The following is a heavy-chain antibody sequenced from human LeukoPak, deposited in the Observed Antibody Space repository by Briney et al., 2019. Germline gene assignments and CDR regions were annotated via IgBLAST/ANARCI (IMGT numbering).Heavy chain of an antibody. CDR2: INHSGST. Sequence: SETLSLTCAVYGGSFSGYYWSWICQTPGKGLEWIGEINHSGSTNYNPSLKSRVTISVDTSKNQFSLKLSSVTAADTAVYYCARVATYYYDSSGTSFDYWGQGTLVTVSS. D-gene: IGHD3-22*01. CDR1: GGSFSGYY. CDR3: ARVATYYYDSSGTSFDY. V-gene: IGHV4-34*01. J-gene: IGHJ4*02.